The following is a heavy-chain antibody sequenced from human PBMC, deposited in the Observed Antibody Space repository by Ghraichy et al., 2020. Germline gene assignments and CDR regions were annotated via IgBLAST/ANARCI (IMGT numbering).Heavy chain of an antibody. CDR3: ARVPYSGYVYFDY. V-gene: IGHV4-31*03. Sequence: SETLSLTCTVSGGSISSGGYYWSWIRQHPGKGLEWIGYIYYSGSTYYNPSLKSRVTISVDTSKNQFSLKLSSVTAADTAVYYCARVPYSGYVYFDYWGQGTLVTVSS. CDR2: IYYSGST. D-gene: IGHD5-12*01. CDR1: GGSISSGGYY. J-gene: IGHJ4*02.